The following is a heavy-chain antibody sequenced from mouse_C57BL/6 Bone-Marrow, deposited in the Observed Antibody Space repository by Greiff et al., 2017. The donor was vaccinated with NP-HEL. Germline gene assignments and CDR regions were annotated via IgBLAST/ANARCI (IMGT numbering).Heavy chain of an antibody. D-gene: IGHD2-3*01. CDR3: AREYDGGDY. J-gene: IGHJ2*01. CDR2: IDPSDSYT. Sequence: VQLQQPGAELVRPGTSVKLSCKASGYTFTSYWMHWVKQRPGQGLEWIGVIDPSDSYTNYNQKFKGKATLTVDTSSSTAYMQLSSLTSEDSAVYYCAREYDGGDYWGQGTTLTVSS. V-gene: IGHV1-59*01. CDR1: GYTFTSYW.